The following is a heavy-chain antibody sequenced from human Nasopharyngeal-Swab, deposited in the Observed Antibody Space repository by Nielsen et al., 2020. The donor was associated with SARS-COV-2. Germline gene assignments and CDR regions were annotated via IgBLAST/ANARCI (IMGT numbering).Heavy chain of an antibody. V-gene: IGHV3-15*01. Sequence: LSLTCAASGFTFSNAWMSWVRQAPGKGLEWVGRIKSKTDGGTTDYAAPVKGRFTISRDDSKNTLYLQMNSLKTEDTAVYYCTIGENYYGSGSQRDYWGQGTLVTVSS. CDR1: GFTFSNAW. CDR2: IKSKTDGGTT. D-gene: IGHD3-10*01. CDR3: TIGENYYGSGSQRDY. J-gene: IGHJ4*02.